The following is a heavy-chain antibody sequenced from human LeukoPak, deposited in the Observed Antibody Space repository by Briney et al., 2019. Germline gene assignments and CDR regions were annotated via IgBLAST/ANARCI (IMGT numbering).Heavy chain of an antibody. CDR1: GFTFSSYT. V-gene: IGHV3-21*01. CDR3: ARGNYGDYAECFDY. Sequence: GGSLRLSCAASGFTFSSYTMNWVRQAPGEGLERVSSISGSSSYIYYADSVKGRFTISRDNAMDSQYLQMNSLRAEDTAVYYCARGNYGDYAECFDYWGQGTLVAVSS. D-gene: IGHD4-17*01. CDR2: ISGSSSYI. J-gene: IGHJ4*02.